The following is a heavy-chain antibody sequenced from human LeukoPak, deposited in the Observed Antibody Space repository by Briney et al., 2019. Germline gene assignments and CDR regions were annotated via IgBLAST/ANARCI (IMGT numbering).Heavy chain of an antibody. D-gene: IGHD3-16*01. CDR1: GFTVSSNY. CDR3: ARVPSWDYYYYMDV. J-gene: IGHJ6*03. V-gene: IGHV3-53*01. Sequence: AGGSLRLSCAASGFTVSSNYMSGVRQAPGKGLEWVSVIYSGGSTYYADSVKGRFTISRDNSKNTLYLQMNSLRAEDTAVYYCARVPSWDYYYYMDVWGKGTTVTVSS. CDR2: IYSGGST.